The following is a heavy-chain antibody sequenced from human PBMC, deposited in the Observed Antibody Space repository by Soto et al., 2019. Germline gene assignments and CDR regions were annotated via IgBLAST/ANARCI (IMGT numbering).Heavy chain of an antibody. CDR2: IHYSGTT. D-gene: IGHD6-13*01. CDR3: AAGEASSRNLAPYYLDF. Sequence: SETLSLTCTVSGGSMRNYFWTWIRQPPGKGLEWMGYIHYSGTTSFFPSYNPPLRSLVTISEDTSKNHFSLKLLSVTAADTAVYFCAAGEASSRNLAPYYLDFWGQGTLVTVSS. V-gene: IGHV4-59*01. J-gene: IGHJ4*02. CDR1: GGSMRNYF.